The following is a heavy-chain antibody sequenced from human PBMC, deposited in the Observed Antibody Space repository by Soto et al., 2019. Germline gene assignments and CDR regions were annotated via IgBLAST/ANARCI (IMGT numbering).Heavy chain of an antibody. Sequence: GGSVKVSCKASGYPFSDNQIHWLRRAPGQGLEWMGRINPKSDDTNYAQKFQGRVTMTRDTSIDTAYLELTGLTSDDTATYYCARKHSLDYIRWGLDPWGQGTLVTVSS. D-gene: IGHD4-4*01. J-gene: IGHJ5*02. CDR2: INPKSDDT. V-gene: IGHV1-2*02. CDR3: ARKHSLDYIRWGLDP. CDR1: GYPFSDNQ.